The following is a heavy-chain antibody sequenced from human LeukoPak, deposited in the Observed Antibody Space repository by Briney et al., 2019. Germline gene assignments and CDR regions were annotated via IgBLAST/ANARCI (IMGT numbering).Heavy chain of an antibody. J-gene: IGHJ4*02. CDR3: AKWAEYYYDSSGSIPGY. D-gene: IGHD3-22*01. V-gene: IGHV3-30*02. CDR2: IRYDGSNK. CDR1: GFTFSSYG. Sequence: GGSLRLSCAASGFTFSSYGMHWVRQAPGKGLEWVAFIRYDGSNKYYADSVKGRFTISRDNSKNTLYLQMNSLRAEDTAVYYCAKWAEYYYDSSGSIPGYWGQGTLVTVPS.